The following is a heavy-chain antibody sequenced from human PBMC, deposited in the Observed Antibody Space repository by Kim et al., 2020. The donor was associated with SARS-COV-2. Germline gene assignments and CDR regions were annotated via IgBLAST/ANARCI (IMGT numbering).Heavy chain of an antibody. CDR3: ARFPGKQNITIFGVVIIADAFDI. V-gene: IGHV1-18*04. J-gene: IGHJ3*02. CDR1: GYTFTSYG. CDR2: ISAYNGNT. D-gene: IGHD3-3*01. Sequence: ASVKVSCKASGYTFTSYGISWVRQAPGQGLEWMGWISAYNGNTNYAQKLQGRVTMTTDTSTSTAYMELRSLRSDDTAVYYCARFPGKQNITIFGVVIIADAFDIWGQGTMVTVSS.